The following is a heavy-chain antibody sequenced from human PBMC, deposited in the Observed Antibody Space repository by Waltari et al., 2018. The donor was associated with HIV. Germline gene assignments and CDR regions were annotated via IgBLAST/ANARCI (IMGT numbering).Heavy chain of an antibody. CDR1: GASIVSGGY. V-gene: IGHV4-61*02. Sequence: VQLRESGPGLVRPSQTLSLTCTVSGASIVSGGYNYNWVRQPAGKGLEWIGRISTSGGVKDNPTLKSRVTISIDTSKNRVSLKLNSVTAADTAVYYCARDEIVSSPHYYGLDVWGQGTTVIVSS. CDR3: ARDEIVSSPHYYGLDV. D-gene: IGHD6-13*01. CDR2: ISTSGGV. J-gene: IGHJ6*02.